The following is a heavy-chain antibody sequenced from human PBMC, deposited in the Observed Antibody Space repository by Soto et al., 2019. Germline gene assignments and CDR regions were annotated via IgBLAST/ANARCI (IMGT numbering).Heavy chain of an antibody. V-gene: IGHV3-33*01. Sequence: QVQLVESGGGVVQPGRSLRLSCAASGFTFSSYGMHWVRQAPGKGLEWVAVIWYDGSNKYYADSVKGRFTISRDNSKNTLDLQMNSLRAEDTAVYYCARDVGYCSGGSCSNFDYWGQGTLVTVSS. CDR1: GFTFSSYG. J-gene: IGHJ4*02. D-gene: IGHD2-15*01. CDR3: ARDVGYCSGGSCSNFDY. CDR2: IWYDGSNK.